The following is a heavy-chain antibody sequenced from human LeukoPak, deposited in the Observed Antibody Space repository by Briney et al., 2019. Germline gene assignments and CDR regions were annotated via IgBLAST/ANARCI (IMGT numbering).Heavy chain of an antibody. CDR3: ARRYFDY. CDR1: GFTISSYW. CDR2: IKQDGSEE. V-gene: IGHV3-7*03. Sequence: GGPLRLSCVASGFTISSYWMHWVRQAPGKGLEWVANIKQDGSEEYYVDSVKGRFTISRDNAKNSLYLQMNSLRAEDTAVYYCARRYFDYWGQGILVTVSS. J-gene: IGHJ4*02.